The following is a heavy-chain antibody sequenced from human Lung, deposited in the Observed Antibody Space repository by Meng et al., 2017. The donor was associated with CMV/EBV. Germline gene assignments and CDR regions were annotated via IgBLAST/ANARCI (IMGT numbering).Heavy chain of an antibody. CDR2: MSRSGGTI. CDR3: ARDFVYCSRTSCYMGEFHYYGLGV. Sequence: GESLKISCAASGFTFSSHGMNWVRQAPGKGLEGVSYMSRSGGTIYYADSVKGRFTISRDNAKNSLYLEMNSLRTEDTAGYYCARDFVYCSRTSCYMGEFHYYGLGVWGPGNTV. J-gene: IGHJ6*01. V-gene: IGHV3-48*04. D-gene: IGHD2-2*02. CDR1: GFTFSSHG.